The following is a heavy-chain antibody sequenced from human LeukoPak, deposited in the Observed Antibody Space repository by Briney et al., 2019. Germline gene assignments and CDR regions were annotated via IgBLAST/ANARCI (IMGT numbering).Heavy chain of an antibody. CDR2: TFYDGSKK. Sequence: GGSLRLSCAASGFTFNTYGMHWVRQTPGKGLEWVAFTFYDGSKKYYADSVKGRFTISRDNSKNTLYLQMNSLRAEDTALYYCAKDKMATTGIYWGQGTLVTVSS. CDR1: GFTFNTYG. D-gene: IGHD5-24*01. CDR3: AKDKMATTGIY. J-gene: IGHJ4*02. V-gene: IGHV3-30*02.